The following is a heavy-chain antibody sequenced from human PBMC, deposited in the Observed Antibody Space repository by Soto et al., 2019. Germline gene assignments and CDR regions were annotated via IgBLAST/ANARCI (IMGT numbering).Heavy chain of an antibody. CDR1: GYTFTSYD. J-gene: IGHJ5*02. D-gene: IGHD1-7*01. CDR2: MNPNSGNT. V-gene: IGHV1-8*01. Sequence: QVQLVQFGAEVKKPGASVKVSCKASGYTFTSYDINWVRQATGHGLEWMGWMNPNSGNTVYAQKFQGRVTMTRDTSISTAYMELSSLRSEDTAVYYCARERTGTTSNWFDPWGQGTLVTVSS. CDR3: ARERTGTTSNWFDP.